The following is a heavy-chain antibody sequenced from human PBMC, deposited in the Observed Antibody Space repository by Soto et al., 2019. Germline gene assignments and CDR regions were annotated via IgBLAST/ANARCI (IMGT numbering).Heavy chain of an antibody. CDR2: VYYLGNT. D-gene: IGHD4-17*01. CDR3: ARQSPTGDPDY. J-gene: IGHJ4*02. V-gene: IGHV4-39*01. Sequence: SETLSLTCIISSGSITTISYYWGWIRQPPGKGLEWIGSVYYLGNTYYNPSLKSRVTISVDTSKNQFSVYLRSVTAADTAVYYCARQSPTGDPDYWGLGTLVTVSS. CDR1: SGSITTISYY.